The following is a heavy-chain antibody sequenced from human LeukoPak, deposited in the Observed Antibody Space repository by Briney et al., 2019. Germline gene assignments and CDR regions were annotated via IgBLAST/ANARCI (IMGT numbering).Heavy chain of an antibody. CDR2: INHSGST. Sequence: SETLSLTCAVYGGSFSGYYWSWIRQPPGKGLEWIGQINHSGSTNYNPSLKSRVTISVDTSKHQFSLKLSSVTAADTAVCYCARSYYYGSGPGAFDIWGQGTMVTVSS. CDR3: ARSYYYGSGPGAFDI. CDR1: GGSFSGYY. D-gene: IGHD3-10*01. V-gene: IGHV4-34*01. J-gene: IGHJ3*02.